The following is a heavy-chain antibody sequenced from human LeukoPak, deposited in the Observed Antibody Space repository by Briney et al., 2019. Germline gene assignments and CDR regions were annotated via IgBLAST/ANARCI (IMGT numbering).Heavy chain of an antibody. CDR1: GFSLSTSGMC. V-gene: IGHV2-70*11. CDR2: IDWDDDK. CDR3: ARIRVVAAFYYYMDV. D-gene: IGHD2-15*01. J-gene: IGHJ6*03. Sequence: QSGHTLVNPTETVTLTCTFSGFSLSTSGMCVSWIRQPPGKALEWLARIDWDDDKYYSTSLKTRLTISKDTSKTQVVLTMTNKDPVDTATYYCARIRVVAAFYYYMDVCGKGTTVTVSS.